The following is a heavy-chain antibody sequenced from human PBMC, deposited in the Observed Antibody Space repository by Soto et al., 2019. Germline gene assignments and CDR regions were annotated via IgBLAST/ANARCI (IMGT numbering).Heavy chain of an antibody. D-gene: IGHD3-10*02. J-gene: IGHJ4*02. CDR1: GFIFSNYG. CDR2: ISYDGSDI. V-gene: IGHV3-30*03. Sequence: QVQLVESGGGVVQPGRSLRLSCAGSGFIFSNYGMHWVRQAPGKGLEWVAFISYDGSDILYADPVKGRFTISRDNSKSTLFLHMNRPRAEDTAVYFCAIVRVADSPLDHWGQGSLVTVSS. CDR3: AIVRVADSPLDH.